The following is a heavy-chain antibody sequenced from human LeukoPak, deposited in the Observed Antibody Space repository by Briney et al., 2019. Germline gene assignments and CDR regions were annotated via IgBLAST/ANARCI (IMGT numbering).Heavy chain of an antibody. CDR3: ARGLHNWNDEAYNWFDP. V-gene: IGHV3-11*01. D-gene: IGHD1-20*01. CDR1: GFTFSDYY. Sequence: GGSLRLSCAASGFTFSDYYMSWIRQAPGKGLELVSYISSSGCTIYYADSVKGRFTIFRDNAKNSLYLQMNSLRAEDTAVYYCARGLHNWNDEAYNWFDPWGQGTLVTVSS. J-gene: IGHJ5*02. CDR2: ISSSGCTI.